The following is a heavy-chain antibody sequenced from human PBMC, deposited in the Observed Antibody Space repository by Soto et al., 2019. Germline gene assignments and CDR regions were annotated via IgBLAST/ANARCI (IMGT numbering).Heavy chain of an antibody. Sequence: PGGSLRLSCAASGFTFSSYGMHWVRQAPGKGLEWVAVIWYDGSNKYYADSVKGRFTISRDNSKNTLYLQMNSLRAEDTAVYYCARGIFRYSGYDSDCDYWGQGTLVTVSS. CDR1: GFTFSSYG. CDR3: ARGIFRYSGYDSDCDY. D-gene: IGHD5-12*01. CDR2: IWYDGSNK. V-gene: IGHV3-33*01. J-gene: IGHJ4*02.